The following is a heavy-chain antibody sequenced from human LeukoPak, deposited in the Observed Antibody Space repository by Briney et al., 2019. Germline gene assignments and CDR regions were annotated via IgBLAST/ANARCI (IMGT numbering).Heavy chain of an antibody. CDR2: ISSSSSTI. J-gene: IGHJ4*02. D-gene: IGHD3-16*02. Sequence: GGSLRLSCAASGFTFSSYEMNWVRQAPGKGLEWVSYISSSSSTIYYADSVKGRFTISRDNAKNSLYLQMNSLRAEDTAVYYCARSDGEYDYVWGSYRPYYFGYWGQGTLVTVSS. CDR1: GFTFSSYE. V-gene: IGHV3-48*01. CDR3: ARSDGEYDYVWGSYRPYYFGY.